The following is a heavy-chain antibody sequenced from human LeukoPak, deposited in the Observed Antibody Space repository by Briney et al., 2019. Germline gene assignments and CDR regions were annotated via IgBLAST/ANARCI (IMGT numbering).Heavy chain of an antibody. V-gene: IGHV4-4*07. CDR1: GGSISSYY. CDR3: ARLGSYRGTPRNWFDP. CDR2: IYTTGST. J-gene: IGHJ5*02. Sequence: PSETLSLTCTVSGGSISSYYWSWIRQPAGKGLGWIGRIYTTGSTNYNPSLKSRVTMSVDTSKNQFSLRLTSVTAADTAVYYCARLGSYRGTPRNWFDPWGQGTLVTVSS. D-gene: IGHD3-16*02.